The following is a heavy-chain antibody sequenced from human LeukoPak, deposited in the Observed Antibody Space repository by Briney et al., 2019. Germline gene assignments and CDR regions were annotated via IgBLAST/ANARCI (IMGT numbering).Heavy chain of an antibody. CDR1: GFTFSDYY. J-gene: IGHJ6*02. D-gene: IGHD3-3*01. CDR2: ISSSGSTI. CDR3: ASGVLRFLEWLPTYYYGMDV. Sequence: GGSLRLSCAASGFTFSDYYMSWIRPAPGKGLEWVSYISSSGSTIYYADSVKGRFTISRDNAKNSLYLQMNSLRAEDTAVYYCASGVLRFLEWLPTYYYGMDVWGQGTTVTVSS. V-gene: IGHV3-11*01.